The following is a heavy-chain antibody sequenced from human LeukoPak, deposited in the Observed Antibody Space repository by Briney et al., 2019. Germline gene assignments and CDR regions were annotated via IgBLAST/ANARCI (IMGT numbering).Heavy chain of an antibody. CDR2: IYYSGST. D-gene: IGHD3-10*01. CDR1: GGSISSYY. V-gene: IGHV4-59*01. J-gene: IGHJ4*02. CDR3: ARNMVD. Sequence: PSETLSLTCTVSGGSISSYYLSWIRQPPGKGLEWIGYIYYSGSTNYNPSLKSRVTISVDTSKNQFSLKLSSVTAADTAVYYCARNMVDWGQGTLVTVSS.